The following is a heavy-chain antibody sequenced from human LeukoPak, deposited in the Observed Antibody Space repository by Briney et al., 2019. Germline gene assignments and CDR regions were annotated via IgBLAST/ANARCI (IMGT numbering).Heavy chain of an antibody. CDR2: ISGSGGST. Sequence: GGSLRLSCAASGFTFSSYAMSWVRQAPGKGLEWVSAISGSGGSTYYADSVKGRFTISRDNAKNSLYLQMNSLRAEDTAVYYCAREHIVVVTADRDPHYYGMDVWGHGTTVTVSS. V-gene: IGHV3-23*01. CDR3: AREHIVVVTADRDPHYYGMDV. J-gene: IGHJ6*02. CDR1: GFTFSSYA. D-gene: IGHD2-21*02.